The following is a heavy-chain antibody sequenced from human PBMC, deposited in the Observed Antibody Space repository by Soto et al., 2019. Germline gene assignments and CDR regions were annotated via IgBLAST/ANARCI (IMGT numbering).Heavy chain of an antibody. CDR2: IYSGGST. CDR1: GFTVSSNY. J-gene: IGHJ6*02. Sequence: EVQLVESGGGLIQPGGSLRLSCAASGFTVSSNYMSWVRQAPGKGLEWVSVIYSGGSTYYADSVKGRFTISRDNSKNTLYLQMNSLRAEATAVYYCARDNWNYYGMDVWGQGTTVTVSS. D-gene: IGHD1-20*01. CDR3: ARDNWNYYGMDV. V-gene: IGHV3-53*01.